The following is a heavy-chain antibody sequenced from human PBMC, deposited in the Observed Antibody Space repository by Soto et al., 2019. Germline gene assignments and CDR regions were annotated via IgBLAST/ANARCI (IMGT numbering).Heavy chain of an antibody. V-gene: IGHV1-18*01. D-gene: IGHD6-13*01. CDR1: GYTFTSYG. CDR3: ARAAAAGQRGYYYYYGMDV. Sequence: ASVKVSCKASGYTFTSYGISWVRQAPGQGLEWMGWISAYNGNTNYAQKLQGRVTMTTDTSTSTAYMELRSLRSDDTAVYYCARAAAAGQRGYYYYYGMDVWGQGSLVTVS. J-gene: IGHJ6*02. CDR2: ISAYNGNT.